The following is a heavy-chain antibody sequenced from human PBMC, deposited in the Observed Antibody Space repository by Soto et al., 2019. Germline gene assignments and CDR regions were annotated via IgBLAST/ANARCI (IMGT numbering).Heavy chain of an antibody. CDR1: GFTFSSYA. CDR2: ISYDGSNK. J-gene: IGHJ6*02. CDR3: ARGKWFGELPPGRSEGYGMDV. V-gene: IGHV3-30-3*01. Sequence: QVQLVESGGGVVQPGRSLRLSCAASGFTFSSYAMHWVRQAPGKGLEWVAVISYDGSNKYYADSVKGRFTISRDNSKNTLDLQMNSLRAEDTAVYYCARGKWFGELPPGRSEGYGMDVWGQGTTVTVSS. D-gene: IGHD3-10*01.